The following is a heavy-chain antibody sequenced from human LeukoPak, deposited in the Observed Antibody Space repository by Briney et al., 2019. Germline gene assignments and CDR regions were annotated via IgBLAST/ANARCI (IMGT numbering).Heavy chain of an antibody. D-gene: IGHD2-21*01. CDR1: GGTFTSYA. CDR2: IIPIFGAG. J-gene: IGHJ5*02. V-gene: IGHV1-69*01. Sequence: ASVKVSCKASGGTFTSYAISWVRQAPGQGLEWMGGIIPIFGAGNYAQKFHGRVTITADESTSTAYMELSSLRSEDMYVCDCAIGNVGFDPWGQGTLVTVSS. CDR3: AIGNVGFDP.